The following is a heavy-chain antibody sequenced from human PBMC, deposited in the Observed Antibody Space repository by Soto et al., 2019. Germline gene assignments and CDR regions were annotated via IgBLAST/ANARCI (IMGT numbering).Heavy chain of an antibody. CDR3: ARGSSHYRGNWFDP. CDR1: GGSFSGYY. D-gene: IGHD3-10*01. V-gene: IGHV4-34*01. CDR2: INHSGST. J-gene: IGHJ5*02. Sequence: SETLSLTCAVYGGSFSGYYWSWTRQPPGKGLEWIGEINHSGSTNYNPSLKSRVTISVDTSKNQFSLKLSSVTAADTAVYYCARGSSHYRGNWFDPWGQGTLVTVSS.